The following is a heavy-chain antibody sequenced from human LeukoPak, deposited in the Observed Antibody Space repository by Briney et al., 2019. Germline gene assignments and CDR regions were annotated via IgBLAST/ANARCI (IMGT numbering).Heavy chain of an antibody. Sequence: PGGSLRLSCAASGFTFSSYSMNWVRQAPGKGLEWVSSISSSSSYIYYADSAKGRFTISRDNAKNSLYLQMNSLRAEDTAVYYCSADYDSSGYRGACDIWGQGTMVTVSS. V-gene: IGHV3-21*01. CDR3: SADYDSSGYRGACDI. CDR2: ISSSSSYI. CDR1: GFTFSSYS. D-gene: IGHD3-22*01. J-gene: IGHJ3*02.